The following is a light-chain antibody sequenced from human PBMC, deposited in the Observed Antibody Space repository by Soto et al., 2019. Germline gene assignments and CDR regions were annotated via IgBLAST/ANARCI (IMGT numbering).Light chain of an antibody. Sequence: DIPMTQSPSTLSSSVGDRVPITFRASQSIGSWLAWYQQKPGKAPKLLIYAASTLQSGVPSRFSGSGSGTEFTLTISSLQPEDFATYSCQQLNSYPLTFGGGTKVDI. CDR1: QSIGSW. CDR2: AAS. J-gene: IGKJ4*01. V-gene: IGKV1-5*01. CDR3: QQLNSYPLT.